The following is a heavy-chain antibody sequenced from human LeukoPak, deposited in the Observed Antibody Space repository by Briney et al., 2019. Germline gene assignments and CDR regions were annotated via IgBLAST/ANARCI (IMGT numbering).Heavy chain of an antibody. CDR1: GFIFSNYP. Sequence: GGSLRLSCAASGFIFSNYPMNWVRQAPGKGLEWVSVISGSGGATFYGDSVQGRFTISRDNSRDTLYLQMNSLTAEDTAVYYCGKYLQTTVRANDYWGQGTLVTVSS. V-gene: IGHV3-23*01. D-gene: IGHD1-26*01. CDR3: GKYLQTTVRANDY. J-gene: IGHJ4*02. CDR2: ISGSGGAT.